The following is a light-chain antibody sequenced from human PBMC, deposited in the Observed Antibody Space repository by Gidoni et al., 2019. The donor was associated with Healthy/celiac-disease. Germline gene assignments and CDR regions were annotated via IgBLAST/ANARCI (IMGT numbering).Light chain of an antibody. Sequence: STGLTQDPAVSVALGQTVRITCQGDSLRSYYASWYQQKPGQAPVLVIYGKNNRPSGIPDRFSGSSSGNTASLTITGAQAEDEADYYCNSRDSRCTHLGVFGGGPKLTVL. CDR3: NSRDSRCTHLGV. V-gene: IGLV3-19*01. CDR2: GKN. CDR1: SLRSYY. J-gene: IGLJ2*01.